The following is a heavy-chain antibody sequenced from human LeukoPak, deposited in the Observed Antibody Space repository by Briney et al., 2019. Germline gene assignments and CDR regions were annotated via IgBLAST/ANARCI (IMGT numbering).Heavy chain of an antibody. D-gene: IGHD6-13*01. J-gene: IGHJ1*01. V-gene: IGHV4-39*07. CDR3: ARGGGDSWYAEYFQH. CDR1: GGSISSSDYY. Sequence: PSETLSLTCTVSGGSISSSDYYWGWIRQPPGKGLEWIGSIYHSGRTHYNPSLKSRVTITGDTSKNRFSLKLSSLAAADTAVYYCARGGGDSWYAEYFQHWGQGTLVIVSS. CDR2: IYHSGRT.